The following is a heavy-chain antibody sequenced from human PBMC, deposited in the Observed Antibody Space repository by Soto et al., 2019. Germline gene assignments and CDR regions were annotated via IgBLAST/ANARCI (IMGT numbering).Heavy chain of an antibody. Sequence: GGSLRLSCAASGFTFSSYGMHWVRQAPGKGLEWVAVIWYDGSNKYYADSVKGRFTISRDNSKNTLYLQINSLRAEDTAVYYCASTASHSSGPTQRGYYYYGMDVWGKGTTVTVSS. CDR2: IWYDGSNK. V-gene: IGHV3-33*01. CDR1: GFTFSSYG. CDR3: ASTASHSSGPTQRGYYYYGMDV. D-gene: IGHD6-25*01. J-gene: IGHJ6*04.